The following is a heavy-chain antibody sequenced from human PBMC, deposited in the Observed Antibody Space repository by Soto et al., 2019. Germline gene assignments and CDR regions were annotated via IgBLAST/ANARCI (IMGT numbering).Heavy chain of an antibody. CDR3: ARAPYFGSGTYYYYALDV. CDR1: GLTFSDHY. Sequence: QVQLVESGGGLVKPGGSLRLSCAASGLTFSDHYMTWIRQAPGKGLEWISYISSSGGTIYYADSVKGRFTISRDNAKNSLYLQMTNLRAEDTAVYYGARAPYFGSGTYYYYALDVWGQGTTVTVSS. D-gene: IGHD3-10*01. V-gene: IGHV3-11*01. J-gene: IGHJ6*02. CDR2: ISSSGGTI.